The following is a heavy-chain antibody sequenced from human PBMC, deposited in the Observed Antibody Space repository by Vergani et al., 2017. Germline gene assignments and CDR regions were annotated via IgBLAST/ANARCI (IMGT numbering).Heavy chain of an antibody. V-gene: IGHV4-59*01. D-gene: IGHD1-14*01. CDR1: GGSISSYY. J-gene: IGHJ4*02. Sequence: QVQLQESGPGLVKPSETLSLTCTVSGGSISSYYWSWIRQPPGKGLEWIGYIYYSGSTNYNPSLKSRVTISVDPSKNQFSLKLSSVPAADTAVYYCARPPEPPPRQQIDYWGQGTLVTVSS. CDR3: ARPPEPPPRQQIDY. CDR2: IYYSGST.